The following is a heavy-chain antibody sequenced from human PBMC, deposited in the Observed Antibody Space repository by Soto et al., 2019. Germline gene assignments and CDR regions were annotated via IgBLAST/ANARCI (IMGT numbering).Heavy chain of an antibody. J-gene: IGHJ4*02. CDR2: IYHSGST. D-gene: IGHD2-8*02. CDR1: DGSSSSSSYY. CDR3: ARDKITGLFDC. Sequence: SDTCTVADGSSSSSSYYWGWISQPPGKGLEWIGSIYHSGSTNYNPSLKSRVTISVDTSKNQFSLKLTSVTAADTAVYYCARDKITGLFDCWGQGTLVTVSS. V-gene: IGHV4-39*07.